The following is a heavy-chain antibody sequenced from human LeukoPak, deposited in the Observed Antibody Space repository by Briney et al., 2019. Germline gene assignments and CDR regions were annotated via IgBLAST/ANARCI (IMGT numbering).Heavy chain of an antibody. D-gene: IGHD3-22*01. CDR1: GFTFSSYW. Sequence: GGSLRLSCAVSGFTFSSYWMTWVRQAPGKGLEWVANINKDGSEIYYGDSVKGRFTISRDNAKNSLYLQMNSLRAEDTALYYCAKGPIVVVESYFDYWGQGTLVTVSS. CDR2: INKDGSEI. V-gene: IGHV3-7*03. CDR3: AKGPIVVVESYFDY. J-gene: IGHJ4*02.